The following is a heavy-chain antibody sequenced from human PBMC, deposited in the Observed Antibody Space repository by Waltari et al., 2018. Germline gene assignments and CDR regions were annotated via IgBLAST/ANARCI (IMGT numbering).Heavy chain of an antibody. V-gene: IGHV4-38-2*02. CDR3: ARGYNTGWYNS. CDR1: GYSISTGYY. J-gene: IGHJ5*01. D-gene: IGHD2-8*02. Sequence: QVQLQESDPGLVQPSETLSLTCTVAGYSISTGYYWGWIRLPPGRGLEWIATISYNGNTYYNPSLTSRVSITVDTSKNQFSLKLTSVTAADTAIYYCARGYNTGWYNSWGHGTLVTVSS. CDR2: ISYNGNT.